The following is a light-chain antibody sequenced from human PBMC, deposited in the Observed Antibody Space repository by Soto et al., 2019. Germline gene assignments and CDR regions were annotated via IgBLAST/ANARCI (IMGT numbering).Light chain of an antibody. CDR1: QSISSH. Sequence: DIQMTQSPSSLSASVGDRVTITCRASQSISSHLNWYQQKPGKAPQLLIYAPSSLQTGVPSRFSGSGSDRDLSLTITALQPEDFGTYYCHQCYRCHLSIGGWTTVDIK. CDR2: APS. V-gene: IGKV1-39*01. CDR3: HQCYRCHLS. J-gene: IGKJ4*01.